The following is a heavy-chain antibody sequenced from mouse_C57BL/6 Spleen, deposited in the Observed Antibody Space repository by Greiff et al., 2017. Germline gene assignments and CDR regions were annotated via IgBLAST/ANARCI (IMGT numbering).Heavy chain of an antibody. CDR2: FHPYNDDT. Sequence: ESGAELVKPGASVKMSCKASGYTFTTYPIEWMKQNHGKSLEWIGNFHPYNDDTKYNEKFKGKATLTVEKSSSTVYLELSRLTSDDSAVYYCARGITTVADWYFDVWGTGTTVTVSS. CDR3: ARGITTVADWYFDV. J-gene: IGHJ1*03. D-gene: IGHD1-1*01. CDR1: GYTFTTYP. V-gene: IGHV1-47*01.